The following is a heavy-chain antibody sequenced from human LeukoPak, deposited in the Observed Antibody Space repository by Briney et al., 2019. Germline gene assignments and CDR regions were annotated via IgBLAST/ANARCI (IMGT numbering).Heavy chain of an antibody. CDR1: GGSISSHY. V-gene: IGHV4-59*11. D-gene: IGHD3-3*01. CDR3: ASSHPDLWSGYYPYYYYYYMDG. J-gene: IGHJ6*03. CDR2: MYYSGST. Sequence: SETLSLTCTVSGGSISSHYWSWIRQPPGKGLEWIGYMYYSGSTNYNPSLKSRVTISVDTSKNQFSLKLSSVTAADTAVYYCASSHPDLWSGYYPYYYYYYMDGWGKGTTVTVSS.